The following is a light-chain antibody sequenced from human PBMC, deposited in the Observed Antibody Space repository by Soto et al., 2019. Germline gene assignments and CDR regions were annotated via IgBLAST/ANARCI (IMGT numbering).Light chain of an antibody. CDR2: SDN. CDR3: AAWDDSLRGRV. V-gene: IGLV1-44*01. J-gene: IGLJ2*01. CDR1: SSSIGSNP. Sequence: QSVLTQPPSASATPGQRVTISCSGGSSSIGSNPVSWYQQLPGTAPKPLIYSDNQRPSGVPDRISGSRSGTSASLAISGLQSEDDAEYYSAAWDDSLRGRVFGGGTKLTVL.